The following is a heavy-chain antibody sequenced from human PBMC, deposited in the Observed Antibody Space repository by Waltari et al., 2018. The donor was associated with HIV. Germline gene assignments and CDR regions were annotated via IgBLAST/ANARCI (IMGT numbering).Heavy chain of an antibody. V-gene: IGHV3-30*18. CDR1: GFTFTHFA. CDR2: ISKDESDK. Sequence: QVRLVESGGDVVQPGRSLRLSCTASGFTFTHFAMHWLRQAPGKGPEWIALISKDESDKLYADSVRGRFSISRDNSQNMLFLEMRSLRVEDTALYYCAKEKDAERYFDYWGQGALISVSS. CDR3: AKEKDAERYFDY. D-gene: IGHD1-20*01. J-gene: IGHJ4*02.